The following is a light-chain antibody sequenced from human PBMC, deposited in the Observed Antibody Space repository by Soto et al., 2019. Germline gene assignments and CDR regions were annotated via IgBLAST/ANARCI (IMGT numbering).Light chain of an antibody. CDR3: QHYNIDSEA. Sequence: DMQVTQSPPTLSVSVGDRVTITXRASQPISSWLAWYQQKLGKAPKLXXDEXSTLKRGGPSRLSGSGSGTEFTLTISSLHPYDCANYYFQHYNIDSEAFGQGTKVDIK. CDR1: QPISSW. J-gene: IGKJ1*01. V-gene: IGKV1-5*03. CDR2: EXS.